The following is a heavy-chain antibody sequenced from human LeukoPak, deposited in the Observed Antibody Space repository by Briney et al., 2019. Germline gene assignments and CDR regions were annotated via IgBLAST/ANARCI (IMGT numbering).Heavy chain of an antibody. D-gene: IGHD2-2*01. CDR1: GGFFSGYY. CDR2: INHSGST. J-gene: IGHJ4*02. CDR3: ARVPAQDIVVVPAAAPFDY. Sequence: SETLSLTCAVYGGFFSGYYWSWIRQPPGKGLEWIGEINHSGSTNYNPSLKSRVTISVDTSKNQFSLKLSSVTAADTAVYYCARVPAQDIVVVPAAAPFDYWGQGTLVTVSS. V-gene: IGHV4-34*01.